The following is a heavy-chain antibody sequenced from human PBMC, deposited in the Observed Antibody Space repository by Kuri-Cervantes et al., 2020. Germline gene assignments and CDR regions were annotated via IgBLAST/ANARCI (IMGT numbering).Heavy chain of an antibody. Sequence: GGSLRLSCAASGFTFRSYSMNWVRQAPGKGLEWVANIKQDGSEKYYVDSVKGRFTISRDNAKNSLYLQMNSLRAEDTAVYYCARPGYSSSWYGFIYYYGMDVWGQGTTVTVSS. J-gene: IGHJ6*02. CDR1: GFTFRSYS. D-gene: IGHD6-13*01. V-gene: IGHV3-7*01. CDR2: IKQDGSEK. CDR3: ARPGYSSSWYGFIYYYGMDV.